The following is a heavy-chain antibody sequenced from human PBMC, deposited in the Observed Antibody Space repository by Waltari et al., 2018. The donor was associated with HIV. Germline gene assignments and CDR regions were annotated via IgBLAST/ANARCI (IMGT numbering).Heavy chain of an antibody. V-gene: IGHV4-39*01. D-gene: IGHD1-1*01. Sequence: QLQLQESGPGLVKPSETLSLTCTVSGDSISSSSSYWGWIRQPPGNGLGWIGSIGYSGNSQCNPSRRVRVTISVGTSKNQFSRKLRSVTSADTAVYYCARQTTTGIIPGPAHYWGLGTLVTVSS. CDR3: ARQTTTGIIPGPAHY. J-gene: IGHJ4*02. CDR2: IGYSGNS. CDR1: GDSISSSSSY.